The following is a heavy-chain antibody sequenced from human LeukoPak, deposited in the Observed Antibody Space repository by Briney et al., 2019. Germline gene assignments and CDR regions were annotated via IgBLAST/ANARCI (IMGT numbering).Heavy chain of an antibody. CDR1: GGSISSGDYY. CDR2: IYYSGST. D-gene: IGHD2-2*01. CDR3: ARVVPAALRDWFDP. V-gene: IGHV4-30-4*08. J-gene: IGHJ5*02. Sequence: SETLSLTCTVSGGSISSGDYYWSWIRQPPGKGLEWIGYIYYSGSTYYNPSLKSRVTISVDTSKNQFSLKLSSVTAADTAVYYCARVVPAALRDWFDPWGQGTLVTVSS.